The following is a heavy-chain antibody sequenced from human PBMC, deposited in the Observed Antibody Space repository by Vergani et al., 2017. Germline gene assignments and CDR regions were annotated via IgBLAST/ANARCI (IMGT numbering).Heavy chain of an antibody. Sequence: QVQLQQWGAGLLKPSETLSLTCAVYGGSFSGYYWSWIRQPPGKGLEWIGEINHSGSTNDNPSLKSRVTISVDTSKNQFSLKLSSVTAADTAVYYCARCSVNYCSSTSCYNGGDYYYYMDVWGKGTTVTVSS. CDR2: INHSGST. CDR1: GGSFSGYY. CDR3: ARCSVNYCSSTSCYNGGDYYYYMDV. D-gene: IGHD2-2*02. V-gene: IGHV4-34*01. J-gene: IGHJ6*03.